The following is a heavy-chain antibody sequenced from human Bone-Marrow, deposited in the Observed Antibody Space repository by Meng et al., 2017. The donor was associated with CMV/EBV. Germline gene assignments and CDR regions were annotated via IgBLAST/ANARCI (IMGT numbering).Heavy chain of an antibody. D-gene: IGHD7-27*01. Sequence: SEPLSLTCTVSGGSISSSSYYWGWIRQPPGKGLEWIGSIYSSGSTYYNPSLKSRVTISVDTSKNQFSLKLSSVTATDTAVFYCATAKQDVWGYYYYGMDVWGQGTTVTVSS. CDR2: IYSSGST. CDR3: ATAKQDVWGYYYYGMDV. J-gene: IGHJ6*02. V-gene: IGHV4-39*01. CDR1: GGSISSSSYY.